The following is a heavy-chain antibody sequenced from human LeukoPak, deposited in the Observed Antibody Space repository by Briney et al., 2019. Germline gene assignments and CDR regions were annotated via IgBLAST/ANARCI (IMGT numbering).Heavy chain of an antibody. D-gene: IGHD4-23*01. J-gene: IGHJ2*01. V-gene: IGHV3-64*01. CDR1: GFTFSSYA. CDR2: ISSNGGST. CDR3: ARVEGDYGGSNWYFDL. Sequence: GGSLRLSCAASGFTFSSYAMHWVHQAPGKGLEYVSAISSNGGSTYYANSVKGRFTISRDNSKNTLYLQMGSLRAEDMAVYYCARVEGDYGGSNWYFDLWGRGTLVTVSS.